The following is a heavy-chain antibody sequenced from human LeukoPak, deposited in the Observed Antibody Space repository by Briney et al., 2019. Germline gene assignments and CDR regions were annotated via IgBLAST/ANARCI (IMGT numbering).Heavy chain of an antibody. CDR3: ARDEGPDGYPQPFDY. V-gene: IGHV1-3*01. J-gene: IGHJ4*02. CDR1: GYTFTSYA. D-gene: IGHD5-24*01. Sequence: ASVKVSCKASGYTFTSYAMHWVRQAPGQRLEWMGWINAGNGNTKYSQKFQGRVTITRDTSASTAYRELSSLRSEDTAVYYCARDEGPDGYPQPFDYWGQGTLVTVSS. CDR2: INAGNGNT.